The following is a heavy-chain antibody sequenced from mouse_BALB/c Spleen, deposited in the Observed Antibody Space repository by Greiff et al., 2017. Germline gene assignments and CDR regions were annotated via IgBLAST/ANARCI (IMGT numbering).Heavy chain of an antibody. J-gene: IGHJ4*01. CDR2: IWSGGST. V-gene: IGHV2-2*02. D-gene: IGHD2-4*01. CDR3: ARSQKMGLRHAMDY. Sequence: VKLMESGPGLVQPSQSLSITCTVSGFSLTSYGVHWVRQSPGKGLEWLGVIWSGGSTDYNAAFISRLSISKDNSKSQVFFKMNSLQANDTAIYYCARSQKMGLRHAMDYWGQGTSVTVSS. CDR1: GFSLTSYG.